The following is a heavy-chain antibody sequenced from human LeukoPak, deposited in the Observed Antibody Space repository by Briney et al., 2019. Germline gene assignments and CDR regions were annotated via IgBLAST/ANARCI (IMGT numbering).Heavy chain of an antibody. D-gene: IGHD4-23*01. J-gene: IGHJ4*02. V-gene: IGHV3-7*01. CDR3: ARDRWLDY. Sequence: PGGSLRLSCAASGITFSNYWMSWVRQAPGKGLEWVANIKHDGSEKNYVDSVKGRFTISRDNAKNSLYLQMNSLRAEDTAVYYCARDRWLDYWGQGTLVTVSS. CDR1: GITFSNYW. CDR2: IKHDGSEK.